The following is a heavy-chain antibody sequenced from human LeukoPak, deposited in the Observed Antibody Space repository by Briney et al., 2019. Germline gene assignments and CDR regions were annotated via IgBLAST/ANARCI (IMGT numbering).Heavy chain of an antibody. Sequence: GGSLRLSCAVSRLKISDYSMSWIRQSPGKGLEWVSSINNGGDVIQYANSVKGRFTVSRDNTKDSLYLQMNSLTAEDTAVYYCVVQAGLTYYDISFDSWGQGTLVTVSS. CDR2: INNGGDVI. D-gene: IGHD3-9*01. CDR1: RLKISDYS. J-gene: IGHJ5*01. CDR3: VVQAGLTYYDISFDS. V-gene: IGHV3-11*01.